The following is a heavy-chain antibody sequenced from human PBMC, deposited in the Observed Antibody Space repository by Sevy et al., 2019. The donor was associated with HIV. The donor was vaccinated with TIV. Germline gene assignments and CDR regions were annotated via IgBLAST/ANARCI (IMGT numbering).Heavy chain of an antibody. V-gene: IGHV4-59*08. Sequence: SETLSLTCTVSGGSISSYYWSWIRQPPGKGLEWIGYIYYSGSTNYNPSLKSRVTISVDTSKNPFSLKLSSVTAADTAVYYCARHVPTYYYDSSGFDYWGQGTLVTVSS. J-gene: IGHJ4*02. CDR2: IYYSGST. CDR3: ARHVPTYYYDSSGFDY. D-gene: IGHD3-22*01. CDR1: GGSISSYY.